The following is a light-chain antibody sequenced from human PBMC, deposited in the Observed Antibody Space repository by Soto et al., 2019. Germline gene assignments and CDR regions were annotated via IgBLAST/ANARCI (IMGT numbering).Light chain of an antibody. CDR2: AVT. J-gene: IGLJ2*01. CDR1: SSDVGGYNY. CDR3: QSYDTSNPHVI. Sequence: QSALTQPASVSGSPGQSITISCTGTSSDVGGYNYVSWYQQHPGKAPKLMIYAVTDRPSGVSSRFSGSKSGNTASLTISGLQAEDEADYYCQSYDTSNPHVIFGGGTKLTVL. V-gene: IGLV2-14*01.